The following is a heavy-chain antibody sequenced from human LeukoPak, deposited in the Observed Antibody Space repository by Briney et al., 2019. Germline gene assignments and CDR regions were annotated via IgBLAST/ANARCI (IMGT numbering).Heavy chain of an antibody. CDR3: ARYSSGFDY. J-gene: IGHJ4*02. D-gene: IGHD3-22*01. Sequence: GGSLRLPCAASGFTFSSYIMNWVRQAPGKGLEWVSSISSRSSQIYYADSVKGRFTISRDSAKNSLYLQMNSLRAEDTAVYYCARYSSGFDYWGQGTLVTVSS. V-gene: IGHV3-21*01. CDR2: ISSRSSQI. CDR1: GFTFSSYI.